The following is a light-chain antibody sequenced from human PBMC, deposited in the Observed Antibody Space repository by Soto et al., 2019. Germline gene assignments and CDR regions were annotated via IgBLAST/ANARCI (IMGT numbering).Light chain of an antibody. J-gene: IGKJ2*01. CDR3: QQSYRTPYT. Sequence: DIQMTQSRACLSASVGDRVIVAYRASQSISTSLNWYQQKPGKAPKLVIYVASSLQSGVPSRFSGSGSGTDITLTISSLQPEDFATYFGQQSYRTPYTFGQGTKLEIK. CDR1: QSISTS. CDR2: VAS. V-gene: IGKV1-39*01.